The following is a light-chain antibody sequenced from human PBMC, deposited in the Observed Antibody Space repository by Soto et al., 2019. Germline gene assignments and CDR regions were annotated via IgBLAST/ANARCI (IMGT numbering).Light chain of an antibody. V-gene: IGKV3-20*01. CDR2: AAS. CDR3: QQSVKSPWT. J-gene: IGKJ1*01. CDR1: QSVDTRR. Sequence: EIVLTQSPGTLSLSPGERGTLSCRASQSVDTRRFAWYQQKPGQAPRLLIYAASFRATGTPDRFTGSGSGRDFTLTISRLEPEDVAFYYCQQSVKSPWTFGQGTKVDIK.